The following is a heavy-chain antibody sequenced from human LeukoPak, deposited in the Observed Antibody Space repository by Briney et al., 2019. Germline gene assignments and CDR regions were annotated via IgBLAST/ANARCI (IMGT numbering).Heavy chain of an antibody. CDR1: GYSISSGYY. Sequence: SETLSLTCAVSGYSISSGYYWGWIRQPPGKGLEWIGSIYHSGSTYYNPSLKSRVTISVDTSKNQFSLKLSSVTAADTAVYCCARRGLGSGWLSYDYWGQGTLVTVSS. V-gene: IGHV4-38-2*01. D-gene: IGHD6-19*01. J-gene: IGHJ4*02. CDR2: IYHSGST. CDR3: ARRGLGSGWLSYDY.